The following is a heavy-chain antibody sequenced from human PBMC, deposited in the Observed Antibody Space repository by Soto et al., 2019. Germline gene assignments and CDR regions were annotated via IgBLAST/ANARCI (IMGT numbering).Heavy chain of an antibody. CDR2: ISYDGSNK. CDR1: GFTFSSYG. CDR3: ATAGHSSSWYRVDY. Sequence: GGSLRLSCAASGFTFSSYGMHWVRQAPGKGLEWVAVISYDGSNKYYADSVKGRFTISRDNSKNTLYLQMNSLRAEDTAVYYCATAGHSSSWYRVDYWGQGTLVTVSS. D-gene: IGHD6-13*01. J-gene: IGHJ4*02. V-gene: IGHV3-30*03.